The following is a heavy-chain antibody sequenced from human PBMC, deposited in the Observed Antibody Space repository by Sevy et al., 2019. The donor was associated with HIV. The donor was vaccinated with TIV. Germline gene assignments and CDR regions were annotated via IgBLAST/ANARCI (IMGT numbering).Heavy chain of an antibody. D-gene: IGHD1-26*01. Sequence: SETLSLTCTVSGGSITSLYWNWIRQPPGKGLEWIANIYYNGHINYNPSLKSQVTLSLDTSKNHFSLRLSSVTAADTAMYYCAGENAWGRGYSWGQGTLVTVS. CDR3: AGENAWGRGYS. V-gene: IGHV4-59*11. CDR2: IYYNGHI. CDR1: GGSITSLY. J-gene: IGHJ4*02.